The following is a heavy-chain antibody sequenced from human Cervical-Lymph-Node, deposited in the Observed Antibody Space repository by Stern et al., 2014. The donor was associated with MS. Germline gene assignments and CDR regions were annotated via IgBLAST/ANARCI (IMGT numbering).Heavy chain of an antibody. V-gene: IGHV4-39*01. Sequence: QLQLQESGPGLVKPSETLSLTCTVSGGSINTNNYYWGWIRQPPGKGLEWIGNIYSSGSTFYSPSLKSRVTMSLDPSTNQFSLKLSSVTAADTAVYYCARTGDDFGDYSLSYWGQGTLVTVSS. CDR3: ARTGDDFGDYSLSY. D-gene: IGHD4-17*01. CDR2: IYSSGST. J-gene: IGHJ4*02. CDR1: GGSINTNNYY.